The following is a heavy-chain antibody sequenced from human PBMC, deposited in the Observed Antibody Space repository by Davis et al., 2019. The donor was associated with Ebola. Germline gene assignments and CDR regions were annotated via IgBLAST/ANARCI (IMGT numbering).Heavy chain of an antibody. Sequence: SPMPYCAAFGFTFSPNSMNCGRQAPGTELEWVSSISSSSSYIYHADPVRGRFTISRDNAKNSLYLQMNSLRAEDTAVYYCARVSTMIVVVIEYFDLWGRGTLVTVSS. CDR2: ISSSSSYI. CDR1: GFTFSPNS. CDR3: ARVSTMIVVVIEYFDL. J-gene: IGHJ2*01. V-gene: IGHV3-21*04. D-gene: IGHD3-22*01.